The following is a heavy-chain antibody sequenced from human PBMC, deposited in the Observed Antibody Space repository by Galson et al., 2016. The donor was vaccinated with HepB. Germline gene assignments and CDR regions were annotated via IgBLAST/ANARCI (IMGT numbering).Heavy chain of an antibody. CDR3: ARDGETSPLDS. Sequence: SLRLSCAASGFSFNTYSMNWVRQAPGKGLQWVSSISSGGSYIYYADSVEGRFTISRDHAKKSLDLQMSSLRAEDTAVYYCARDGETSPLDSWGQGTLVIVSS. D-gene: IGHD3-10*01. CDR2: ISSGGSYI. CDR1: GFSFNTYS. V-gene: IGHV3-21*01. J-gene: IGHJ4*02.